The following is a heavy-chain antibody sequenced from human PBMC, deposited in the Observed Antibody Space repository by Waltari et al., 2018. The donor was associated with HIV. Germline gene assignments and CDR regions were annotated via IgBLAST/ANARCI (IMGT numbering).Heavy chain of an antibody. V-gene: IGHV1-18*01. D-gene: IGHD4-17*01. Sequence: QVQLVQSGAEVKKPGASLKVSCKASGYSFTRYGISWVRQAPGQGLEWIGWISLYNDNTKYAQKFQDRLNMTTDSPTSTAYMELRSLRSDDTAVYYCARAPMTTVTSRGFDIWGQGTMVIVSS. CDR2: ISLYNDNT. CDR1: GYSFTRYG. CDR3: ARAPMTTVTSRGFDI. J-gene: IGHJ3*02.